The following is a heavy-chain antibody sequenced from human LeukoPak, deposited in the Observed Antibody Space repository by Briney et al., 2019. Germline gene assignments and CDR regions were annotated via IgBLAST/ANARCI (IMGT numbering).Heavy chain of an antibody. D-gene: IGHD1-26*01. CDR2: INHSGST. J-gene: IGHJ4*02. CDR1: GGSFSGYY. V-gene: IGHV4-34*01. CDR3: ARGRVGATVETYFDY. Sequence: PSETLSLTCAVYGGSFSGYYWSWIRQPTGKGLEWIGEINHSGSTNYNPSLKSRVTISVDTSKNQFSLKLSSVTAADTAVYYCARGRVGATVETYFDYWGQGTLVTVSS.